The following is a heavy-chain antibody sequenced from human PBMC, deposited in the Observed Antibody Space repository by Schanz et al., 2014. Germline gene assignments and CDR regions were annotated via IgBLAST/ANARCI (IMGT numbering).Heavy chain of an antibody. CDR3: ARRIAARSGVGYDYHYGMDV. Sequence: QVQLQESGPGLVKPSETLSLNCRISGSINSYYWSWIRQPPGKGLEWIGYISYSGSTTYNPSLRSRVTISLARSRNQFSLNLRTVTAADTAIYYCARRIAARSGVGYDYHYGMDVWGQGTTVIVSS. J-gene: IGHJ6*02. CDR2: ISYSGST. D-gene: IGHD6-6*01. CDR1: GSINSYY. V-gene: IGHV4-59*01.